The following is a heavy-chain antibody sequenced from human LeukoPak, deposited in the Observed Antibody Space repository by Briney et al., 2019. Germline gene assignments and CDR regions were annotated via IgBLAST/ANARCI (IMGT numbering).Heavy chain of an antibody. CDR1: GFTFSTYA. J-gene: IGHJ4*02. V-gene: IGHV3-23*01. Sequence: PGGSLRLSCAASGFTFSTYAMTWVRHAPGKGLEWVSGINSNGDEIYYADSVRGRFTISRDNSNNAQYLQMDSLRTEDTAVYYCASQFWWAAVVGPALDCWGQGSLVTVSS. D-gene: IGHD6-19*01. CDR2: INSNGDEI. CDR3: ASQFWWAAVVGPALDC.